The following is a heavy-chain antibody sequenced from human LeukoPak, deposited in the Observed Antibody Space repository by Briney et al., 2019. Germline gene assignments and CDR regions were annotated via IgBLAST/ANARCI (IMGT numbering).Heavy chain of an antibody. Sequence: ASVKVSCKASGYTFTSYGISWVRQAPGQGLEWMGWISAYNGNTNYAQKLQGRVTTTTDTSTSTAYMELRSLRSDDTAVYYCARVLEGYCSGGSCYLGINYYYMDVWGKGTTVTVSS. D-gene: IGHD2-15*01. CDR3: ARVLEGYCSGGSCYLGINYYYMDV. J-gene: IGHJ6*03. V-gene: IGHV1-18*01. CDR2: ISAYNGNT. CDR1: GYTFTSYG.